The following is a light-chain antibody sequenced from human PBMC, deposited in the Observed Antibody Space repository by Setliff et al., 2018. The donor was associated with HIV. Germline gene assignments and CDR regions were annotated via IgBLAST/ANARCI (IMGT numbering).Light chain of an antibody. CDR2: EGS. V-gene: IGLV2-23*01. J-gene: IGLJ1*01. Sequence: QSVLTQPASVSGSPGQSTTISCTGTSSDVGSYNLVSWYQQHPGKAPKPMIYEGSKRPSGVSNRFSGSKSGNTASLTISGLQAEDEADYYCCSYVGSSTSYVFGTGTKVT. CDR3: CSYVGSSTSYV. CDR1: SSDVGSYNL.